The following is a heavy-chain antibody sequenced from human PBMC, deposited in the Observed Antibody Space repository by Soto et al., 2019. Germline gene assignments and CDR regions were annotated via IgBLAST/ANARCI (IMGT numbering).Heavy chain of an antibody. CDR2: LHSGGDT. CDR1: GIPVSSNY. CDR3: ARDGPYYYASRMDV. V-gene: IGHV3-53*04. J-gene: IGHJ6*02. D-gene: IGHD3-10*01. Sequence: EVQLVESGGGLVQPGGSLRLSCVASGIPVSSNYMTRVRQAPGKGLECVSVLHSGGDTYYANSVNGRVTISRHDSTNTLFLQMNSLTAEDSAVYYCARDGPYYYASRMDVWGQVTTVTVS.